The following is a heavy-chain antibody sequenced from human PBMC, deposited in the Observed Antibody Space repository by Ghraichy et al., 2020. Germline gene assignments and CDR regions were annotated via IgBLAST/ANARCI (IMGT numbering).Heavy chain of an antibody. CDR1: GFTFNNYV. CDR3: AKSIGTIAAGATD. D-gene: IGHD6-13*01. Sequence: GSLRLSCTASGFTFNNYVMSWVRQAPGKGLEWVSTISGGGDGTYYADSVKGRFTISRDNSKNTLYLQMNSLRAEDTAVYYCAKSIGTIAAGATDWGQGTLVTVSS. CDR2: ISGGGDGT. V-gene: IGHV3-23*01. J-gene: IGHJ4*02.